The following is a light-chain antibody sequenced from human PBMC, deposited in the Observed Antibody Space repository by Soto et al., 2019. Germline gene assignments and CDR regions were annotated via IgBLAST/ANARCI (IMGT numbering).Light chain of an antibody. J-gene: IGKJ1*01. CDR1: QSIGKH. V-gene: IGKV1-39*01. CDR2: AAS. Sequence: DIQMTQSPSSPSASAVDRVTITCRASQSIGKHLNWYQQKPGKAPKLLIYAASTLQSGVPSRFSGSGSGTDFTLTISCLQSEDFATYYCQQYYSYPRTFGQGTKVDIK. CDR3: QQYYSYPRT.